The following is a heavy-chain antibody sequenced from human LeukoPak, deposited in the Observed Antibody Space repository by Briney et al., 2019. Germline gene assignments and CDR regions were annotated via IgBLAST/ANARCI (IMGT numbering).Heavy chain of an antibody. V-gene: IGHV3-53*01. D-gene: IGHD1-26*01. J-gene: IGHJ4*02. Sequence: GGSLRLSCVASGFRLSSDYMSWVRQAPGKGLEWVSFFYNTDTYYADSVKGRFTISIDTPKNTLYLQMDNLRAEDTAVYYCSTAPAWDLLYYNWGQGTLVTVSS. CDR2: FYNTDT. CDR1: GFRLSSDY. CDR3: STAPAWDLLYYN.